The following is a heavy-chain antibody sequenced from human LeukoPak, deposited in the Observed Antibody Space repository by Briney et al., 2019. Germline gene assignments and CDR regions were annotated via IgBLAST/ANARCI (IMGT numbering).Heavy chain of an antibody. V-gene: IGHV3-23*01. CDR2: ITGSGGNT. Sequence: GGSLRLSCAASGFTFSNYAMSWVRQAPGKGLEWVSAITGSGGNTYYADPVKGRFTISRDNSKNTVFLQMNSLRAEDTAVYYCAKWGDYGVLTGYYVSDYWGQGTLVTVSS. D-gene: IGHD3-9*01. CDR3: AKWGDYGVLTGYYVSDY. J-gene: IGHJ4*02. CDR1: GFTFSNYA.